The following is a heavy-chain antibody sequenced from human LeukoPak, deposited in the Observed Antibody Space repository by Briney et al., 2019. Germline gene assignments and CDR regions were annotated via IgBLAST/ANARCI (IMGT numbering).Heavy chain of an antibody. CDR2: VYYSGRA. Sequence: PSATLSLTCTVSGGSVSTINSYWGWIRQPPGKGLGWIGNVYYSGRANYSPSLRSRVTMSVDTSKNRFSLKMTSVTAADTAVYFCARLRKGRYFDYFFEYWGQGTLVTVSS. D-gene: IGHD3-9*01. CDR3: ARLRKGRYFDYFFEY. V-gene: IGHV4-39*02. CDR1: GGSVSTINSY. J-gene: IGHJ4*02.